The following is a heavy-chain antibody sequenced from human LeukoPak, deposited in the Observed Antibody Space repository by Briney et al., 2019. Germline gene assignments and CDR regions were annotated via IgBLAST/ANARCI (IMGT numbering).Heavy chain of an antibody. CDR3: ARGELLSNGLFMYYFDY. Sequence: SETLSLTCTVSGDSISSGDYYWSWIRQPAGKGLEWIGRISSSGSTNYNPSLKSRVTISVDTSKNQFSLKLSSVTAADTAVYYCARGELLSNGLFMYYFDYWGQGTLVTVSS. V-gene: IGHV4-61*02. J-gene: IGHJ4*02. D-gene: IGHD3-10*01. CDR1: GDSISSGDYY. CDR2: ISSSGST.